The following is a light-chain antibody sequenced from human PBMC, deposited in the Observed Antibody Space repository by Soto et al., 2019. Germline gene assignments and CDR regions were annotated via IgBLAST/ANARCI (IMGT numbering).Light chain of an antibody. CDR2: DAS. V-gene: IGKV3-11*01. CDR3: QQFSSYPLT. CDR1: QSVGSY. Sequence: EIVLTQSPATLSLSPGARAPLSCRASQSVGSYLGWYQQKPGQAPRLLIYDASNRATGIPARFSGSGFGTDFTLTISSLEPEDFAVYYCQQFSSYPLTFGGGTKVDIK. J-gene: IGKJ4*01.